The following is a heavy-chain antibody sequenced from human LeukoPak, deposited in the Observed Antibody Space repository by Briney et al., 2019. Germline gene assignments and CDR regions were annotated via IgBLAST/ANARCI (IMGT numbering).Heavy chain of an antibody. CDR1: GGSISSSSYY. CDR3: ARGPVWGGELWKAGLDY. J-gene: IGHJ4*02. V-gene: IGHV4-39*01. Sequence: SETLSLTCTVSGGSISSSSYYWGWIRQPPGKGLEWIGSIYYSGSTYYNPSLKSRVTISVDTSKNQFSLKLSSVTTADTAVYYCARGPVWGGELWKAGLDYWGQGTLVTVSS. D-gene: IGHD3-16*01. CDR2: IYYSGST.